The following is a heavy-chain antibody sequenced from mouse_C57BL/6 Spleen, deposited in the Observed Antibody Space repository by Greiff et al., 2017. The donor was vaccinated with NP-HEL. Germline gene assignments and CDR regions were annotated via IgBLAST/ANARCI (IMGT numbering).Heavy chain of an antibody. V-gene: IGHV5-4*01. CDR1: GFTFSSYA. J-gene: IGHJ3*01. CDR3: ARDQGYGSSYTFAY. D-gene: IGHD1-1*01. CDR2: ISDGGSYT. Sequence: DVMLVESGGGLVKPGGSLKLSCAASGFTFSSYAMSWVRQTPEKRLEWVATISDGGSYTYYPDNVKGRFTISRDNAKNNLYLQMSHLKSEDTAMYYCARDQGYGSSYTFAYWGQGTLVTVSA.